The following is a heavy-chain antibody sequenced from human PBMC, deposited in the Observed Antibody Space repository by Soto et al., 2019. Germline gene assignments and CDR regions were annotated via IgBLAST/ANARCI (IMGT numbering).Heavy chain of an antibody. Sequence: GESLKISCKGSGYSFTSYWISWVRQMPGKGLEWMGRIDPSDSYTNYSPSFQGHVTISADKSISTAYLQWSSLKASDTAMYYCARHTAMVVYYYGMDVWGQGTTVTVS. CDR3: ARHTAMVVYYYGMDV. CDR1: GYSFTSYW. CDR2: IDPSDSYT. D-gene: IGHD5-18*01. J-gene: IGHJ6*02. V-gene: IGHV5-10-1*01.